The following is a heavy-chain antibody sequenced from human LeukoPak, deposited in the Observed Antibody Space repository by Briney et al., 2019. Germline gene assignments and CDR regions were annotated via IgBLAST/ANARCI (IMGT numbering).Heavy chain of an antibody. Sequence: GGSLRLSCAASGFTVSSNYMSWVRQALGKGLEWVSVMYRGGSTYYADSVKGRFTISRDNSKNTVDLQMNSLRVEDTAVYYCARGREYDSSGYPFAYWGQGTLVTVSS. V-gene: IGHV3-53*01. CDR1: GFTVSSNY. CDR2: MYRGGST. D-gene: IGHD3-22*01. J-gene: IGHJ4*02. CDR3: ARGREYDSSGYPFAY.